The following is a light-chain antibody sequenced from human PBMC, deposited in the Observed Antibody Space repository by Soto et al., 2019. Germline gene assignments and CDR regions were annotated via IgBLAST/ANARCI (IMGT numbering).Light chain of an antibody. CDR2: GAS. V-gene: IGKV3-20*01. Sequence: EVVLTQSPGTLSLSPGERATLSCRSSRSVSNNYLAWYQQKPGQAPSLLVYGASTRATGVPDRFSGSGSGTDFTLTISRLEPEDFAMYYCQQYGSSPRTVGQGTKVDIK. CDR3: QQYGSSPRT. CDR1: RSVSNNY. J-gene: IGKJ1*01.